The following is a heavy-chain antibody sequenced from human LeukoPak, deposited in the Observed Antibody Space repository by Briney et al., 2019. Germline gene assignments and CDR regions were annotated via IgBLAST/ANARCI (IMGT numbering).Heavy chain of an antibody. J-gene: IGHJ4*02. CDR1: GGSISSGAYS. CDR2: IYYSGTT. Sequence: PSETLSLTCTVSGGSISSGAYSWSWIRQPPGKGLEWIGYIYYSGTTYYNPSLKSRVTISVDTSKNQFSLKLSSVTAADTAVYYCARVGMLHCSGGSCYYFDYWGQGTLVTVSS. CDR3: ARVGMLHCSGGSCYYFDY. V-gene: IGHV4-30-4*01. D-gene: IGHD2-15*01.